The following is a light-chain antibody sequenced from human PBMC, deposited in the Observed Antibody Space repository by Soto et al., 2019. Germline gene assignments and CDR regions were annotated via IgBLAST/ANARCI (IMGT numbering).Light chain of an antibody. CDR3: QHYNSYSVA. CDR1: QTISSW. V-gene: IGKV1-5*03. Sequence: DIQMTQSPSTLSGSVGDRVTISCRASQTISSWLAWYQQKPGKAPKLLIYKASTLKSGVPSRFSGSGSGTEFTLTISSVQLDEFATYYCQHYNSYSVAFGQGTKVELK. CDR2: KAS. J-gene: IGKJ1*01.